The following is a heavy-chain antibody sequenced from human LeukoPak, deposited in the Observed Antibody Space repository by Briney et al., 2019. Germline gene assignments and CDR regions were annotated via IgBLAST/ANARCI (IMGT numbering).Heavy chain of an antibody. CDR1: EFTFSSYS. D-gene: IGHD1-26*01. Sequence: GGSLILSCAASEFTFSSYSMNWVRQAPGKGLEWVSGISWNSGSMGYADSVKGRFTISRDNAKNSLYLQMNSLRAEDTALYYCAKDMGYSGNYRTPDYWGQGTLVTVSS. J-gene: IGHJ4*02. V-gene: IGHV3-9*01. CDR3: AKDMGYSGNYRTPDY. CDR2: ISWNSGSM.